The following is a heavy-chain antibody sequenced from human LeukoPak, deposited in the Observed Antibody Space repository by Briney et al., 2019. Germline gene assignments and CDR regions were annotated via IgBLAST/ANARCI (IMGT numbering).Heavy chain of an antibody. CDR3: ARDLSGVTGYTYGRGIDY. CDR2: ISSSSSTI. V-gene: IGHV3-48*01. CDR1: GFTFSSYS. Sequence: GGSLRLSCAASGFTFSSYSMNWVRQAPGKGLEWVSYISSSSSTIYYADSVKGRFTISRDNAKNSLYLQMNSLRAEDTAVYYCARDLSGVTGYTYGRGIDYWGQGTLVTVSS. J-gene: IGHJ4*02. D-gene: IGHD5-18*01.